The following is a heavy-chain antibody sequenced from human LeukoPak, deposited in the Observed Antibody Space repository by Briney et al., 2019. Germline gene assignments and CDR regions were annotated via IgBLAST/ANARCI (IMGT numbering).Heavy chain of an antibody. Sequence: SGGSLRLSCAASGFTFSNAWMSWVRQAPGKGLEWVSAISGSGGSTYYADSVKGRFTISRDNSKNTLYLQMNSLRAEDTAVYYCATYLYSSGAVFDYWGQGTLVTVSS. V-gene: IGHV3-23*01. CDR3: ATYLYSSGAVFDY. D-gene: IGHD6-19*01. CDR2: ISGSGGST. J-gene: IGHJ4*02. CDR1: GFTFSNAW.